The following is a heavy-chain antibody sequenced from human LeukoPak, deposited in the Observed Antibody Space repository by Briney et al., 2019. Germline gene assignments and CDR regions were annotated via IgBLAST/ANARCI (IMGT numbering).Heavy chain of an antibody. Sequence: ASVKVSCKDSGYTFTSYGISWVRQAPGQGLEWMGWISTFNGNTNYAQKLQGRVTMTTDTSTSTAYMELRSLRSDDTAVYYCARGGQYYYDSSGYYLNWGQGTLVTVSS. V-gene: IGHV1-18*01. CDR3: ARGGQYYYDSSGYYLN. CDR2: ISTFNGNT. CDR1: GYTFTSYG. D-gene: IGHD3-22*01. J-gene: IGHJ4*02.